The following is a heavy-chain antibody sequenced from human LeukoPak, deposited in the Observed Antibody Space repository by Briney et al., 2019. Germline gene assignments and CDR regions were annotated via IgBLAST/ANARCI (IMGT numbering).Heavy chain of an antibody. J-gene: IGHJ4*02. Sequence: GRSLRLSCAASGFTFSSYGMHWVRQAPGKGLEWVAVISYDGSNKYYADSVKGRFTISRDNSKNTLYLQMNSLRAEDTAVYYCAKSVLRFLEWLSLDYWGQGTLVTVSS. CDR2: ISYDGSNK. CDR3: AKSVLRFLEWLSLDY. V-gene: IGHV3-30*18. D-gene: IGHD3-3*01. CDR1: GFTFSSYG.